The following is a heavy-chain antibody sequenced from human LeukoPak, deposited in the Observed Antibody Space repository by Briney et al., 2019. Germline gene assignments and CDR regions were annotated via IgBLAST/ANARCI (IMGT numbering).Heavy chain of an antibody. CDR2: ISGSGGST. CDR3: AKPITGTTFSCFDY. D-gene: IGHD1-7*01. Sequence: PGGSLRLSCAASGFTFSSYSMSWVRQAPGKGLEWVSAISGSGGSTYYADSVKGRFTISRDNSKNTLYLQMNSLRAEDTAVYYCAKPITGTTFSCFDYWGQGTLVTVSS. CDR1: GFTFSSYS. J-gene: IGHJ4*02. V-gene: IGHV3-23*01.